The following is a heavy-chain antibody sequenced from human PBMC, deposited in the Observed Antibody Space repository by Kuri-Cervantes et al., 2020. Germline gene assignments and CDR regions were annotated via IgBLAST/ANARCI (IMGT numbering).Heavy chain of an antibody. CDR2: IWYDGSNK. V-gene: IGHV3-33*08. D-gene: IGHD1-1*01. CDR1: GFTFSSYA. J-gene: IGHJ4*02. Sequence: GESLKISCAASGFTFSSYAMHWVRQAPGKGLEWVAVIWYDGSNKYYADSVKGRSTISRDNSKNTLYLQMNSLKTEDTAVYYCTTSLEGHYFDYWGQGTLVTVSS. CDR3: TTSLEGHYFDY.